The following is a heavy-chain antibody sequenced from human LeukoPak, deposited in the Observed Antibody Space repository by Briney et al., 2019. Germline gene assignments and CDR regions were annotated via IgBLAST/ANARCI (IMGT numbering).Heavy chain of an antibody. CDR3: ARAIAAAGRDTSRDY. CDR2: IWYDGSNK. D-gene: IGHD6-13*01. Sequence: PGRSLRLSCAASGFTFNSFGMHWVRQAPGKGLEWVAVIWYDGSNKYYADSVKGRFTISRDNSKNTLYLQMNSLRAEDTAVYYCARAIAAAGRDTSRDYWGQGTLVTVSS. J-gene: IGHJ4*02. CDR1: GFTFNSFG. V-gene: IGHV3-33*08.